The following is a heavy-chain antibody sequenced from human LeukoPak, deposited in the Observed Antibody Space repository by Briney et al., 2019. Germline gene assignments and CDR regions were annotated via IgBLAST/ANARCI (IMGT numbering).Heavy chain of an antibody. CDR3: AKGSSGYFADL. V-gene: IGHV3-23*02. D-gene: IGHD3-22*01. CDR1: GFTFNNYG. Sequence: GGSLRLSCAASGFTFNNYGLIWVRQAPGKGLEWVAAISNDGGGTMYGGFVEGRFTISRDNSKNTLFLQMNSLRAGDTALYYCAKGSSGYFADLWGQGTLVTFSS. J-gene: IGHJ5*02. CDR2: ISNDGGGT.